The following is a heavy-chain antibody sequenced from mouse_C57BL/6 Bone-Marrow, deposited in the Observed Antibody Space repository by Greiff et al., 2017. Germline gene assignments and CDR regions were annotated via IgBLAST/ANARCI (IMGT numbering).Heavy chain of an antibody. J-gene: IGHJ1*03. CDR3: TYYYSSSYWYFDV. D-gene: IGHD1-1*01. CDR2: ISSGGDYS. V-gene: IGHV5-9-1*02. CDR1: GFTFSSYA. Sequence: EVQLQQSGEGLVKPGGSLKLPCAVSGFTFSSYAMSWVRQTPEKRLEWVAYISSGGDYSYYADTVKGRFTISRENARNTLYLQMSSVKSEDTSMYYCTYYYSSSYWYFDVWGTGTTVTVSS.